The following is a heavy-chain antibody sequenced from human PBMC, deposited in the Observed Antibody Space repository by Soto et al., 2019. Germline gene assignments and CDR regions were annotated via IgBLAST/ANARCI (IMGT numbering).Heavy chain of an antibody. CDR1: GYTFNSYG. Sequence: ASVKVSCKASGYTFNSYGISWVRQAPGQGLEWMGWINAGNGNTKYSQKFQGRVTITRDTSASTAYMELSSLRSEDTAVYYCARGPNPYYFDYWGQGTLVTVSS. V-gene: IGHV1-3*01. CDR2: INAGNGNT. J-gene: IGHJ4*02. CDR3: ARGPNPYYFDY.